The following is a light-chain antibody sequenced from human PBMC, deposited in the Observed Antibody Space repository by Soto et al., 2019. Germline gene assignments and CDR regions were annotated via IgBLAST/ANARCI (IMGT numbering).Light chain of an antibody. J-gene: IGKJ5*01. V-gene: IGKV1-9*01. CDR1: QRISTS. CDR2: AAS. Sequence: IQMTHSPPSLSASIGDIVTISFRAIQRISTSLNWYQQRPGKAPKLLIYAASTLQSGVPSRFSGSGSWTEFTLTISSLQPEDFATYYCQQLNSYPITFGQGTRLEIK. CDR3: QQLNSYPIT.